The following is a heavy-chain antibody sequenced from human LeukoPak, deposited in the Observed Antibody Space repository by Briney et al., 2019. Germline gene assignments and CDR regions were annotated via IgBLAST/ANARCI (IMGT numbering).Heavy chain of an antibody. J-gene: IGHJ4*02. CDR1: GYTFTSYY. CDR3: ARAPSTGKLDY. CDR2: INPSGGST. D-gene: IGHD3-10*01. V-gene: IGHV1-46*01. Sequence: ASVKVSCKASGYTFTSYYMHWVRQAPGQGLEWMGIINPSGGSTSYAQKFQGRVTMTRDMSTSTVYMELSSLRSEDMAVYYCARAPSTGKLDYWGQGTLVTVSS.